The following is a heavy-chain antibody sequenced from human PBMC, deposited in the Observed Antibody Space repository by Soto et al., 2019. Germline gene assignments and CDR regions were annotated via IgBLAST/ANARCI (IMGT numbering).Heavy chain of an antibody. Sequence: GGSLRLSCASSGFTFNTHGMHCFRQAPGKGLEWVAVIWYDGSQRYYADFVRGRFTISRDNSQNTLYLQMTSLRAEDTAVYYCARIDDYGDYVTDYWGQGALVTVSS. J-gene: IGHJ4*02. V-gene: IGHV3-33*01. D-gene: IGHD4-17*01. CDR3: ARIDDYGDYVTDY. CDR2: IWYDGSQR. CDR1: GFTFNTHG.